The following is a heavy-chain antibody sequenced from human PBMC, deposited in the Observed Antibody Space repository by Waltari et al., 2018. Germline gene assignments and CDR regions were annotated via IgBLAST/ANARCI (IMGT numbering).Heavy chain of an antibody. D-gene: IGHD6-25*01. V-gene: IGHV3-7*01. CDR3: AREGIAAFDY. CDR1: GFTFSSYL. J-gene: IGHJ4*02. CDR2: IKQDGSEK. Sequence: EVQLVESGGGLVQPGGSLRLSCAASGFTFSSYLMSWVRQAPGEGLEWVANIKQDGSEKYYVDSVKGRFTISRDNAKNSLYLQMNSLRAEDTAVYYCAREGIAAFDYWGQGTLVTVSS.